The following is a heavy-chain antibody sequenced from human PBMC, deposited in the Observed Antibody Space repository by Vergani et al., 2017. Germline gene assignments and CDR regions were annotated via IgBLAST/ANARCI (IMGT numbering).Heavy chain of an antibody. D-gene: IGHD4-11*01. CDR2: ISSSGSTI. Sequence: EVQLVESGGGLVQPGGSLRLSCAASGFTFSSYEMNWVRQAPGKGLEWVSYISSSGSTIYYADSVKGRFTISRDNSKNTLYLQMNSLRAEDTAVYYCAKGYLDYSNYVPFDIWGQGTMVTVSS. J-gene: IGHJ3*02. V-gene: IGHV3-48*03. CDR1: GFTFSSYE. CDR3: AKGYLDYSNYVPFDI.